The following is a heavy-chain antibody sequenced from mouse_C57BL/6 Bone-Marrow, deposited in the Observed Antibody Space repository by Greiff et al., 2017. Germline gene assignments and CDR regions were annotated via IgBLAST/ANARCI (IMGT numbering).Heavy chain of an antibody. D-gene: IGHD2-14*01. CDR1: GYTFTSYW. V-gene: IGHV1-69*01. J-gene: IGHJ2*01. Sequence: QVQLQQPGAELVMPGASVKLSCKASGYTFTSYWMHWVKQRPGQGLEWIGEIDPSDSYTNYNQKFKGKSTLTVDKSSSTAYMQLSSLTSEDSAGYYCARYRGYWGQGTTLTVSS. CDR2: IDPSDSYT. CDR3: ARYRGY.